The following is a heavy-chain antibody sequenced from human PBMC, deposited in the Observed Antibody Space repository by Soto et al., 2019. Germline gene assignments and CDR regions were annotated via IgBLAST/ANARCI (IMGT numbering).Heavy chain of an antibody. J-gene: IGHJ6*02. CDR3: ARGGYCSSTSCPDSPYYYYGMDV. V-gene: IGHV1-69*13. CDR1: GDTFNNYA. D-gene: IGHD2-2*01. Sequence: WASVKVSCKASGDTFNNYAISWVRQAPGQGLEWVGGIIPNVDAANSAQKFQGRVTITADESTSTAYMELSRLRSEDTAVYYCARGGYCSSTSCPDSPYYYYGMDVWGQGTTVTVSS. CDR2: IIPNVDAA.